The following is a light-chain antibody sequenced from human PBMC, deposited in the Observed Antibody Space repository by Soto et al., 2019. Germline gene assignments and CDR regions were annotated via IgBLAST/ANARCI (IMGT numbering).Light chain of an antibody. CDR3: QRRSNWSTT. CDR2: DAS. J-gene: IGKJ1*01. V-gene: IGKV3-11*01. CDR1: QSVSSSY. Sequence: DIVMTQSPATLSVVPGERATLSCRASQSVSSSYLAWYQQKPGQAPRLLIYDASNRATGIPARFSGSGSGTDFTLTISSLEPEDFAVYYCQRRSNWSTTFGQGTKVDIK.